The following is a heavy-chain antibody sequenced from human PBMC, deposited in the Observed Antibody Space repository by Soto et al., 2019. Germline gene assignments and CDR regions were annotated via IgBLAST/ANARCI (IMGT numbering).Heavy chain of an antibody. J-gene: IGHJ4*02. CDR3: ARGLTYYYDSSGYYTRRDYFDY. CDR2: IYHSGST. CDR1: GGSISSGGYS. Sequence: PSETLSLTCAVSGGSISSGGYSLSWIRQPPGKGLEWIGYIYHSGSTYYNPSLKSRVTISVDRSKNQFSLKLSSVTAADTAVYYCARGLTYYYDSSGYYTRRDYFDYWGQGTLVTVSS. D-gene: IGHD3-22*01. V-gene: IGHV4-30-2*01.